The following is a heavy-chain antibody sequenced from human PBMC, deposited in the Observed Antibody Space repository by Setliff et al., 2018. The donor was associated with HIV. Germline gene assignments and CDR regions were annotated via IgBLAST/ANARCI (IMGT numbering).Heavy chain of an antibody. D-gene: IGHD3-22*01. J-gene: IGHJ1*01. CDR1: GFAFNKFW. CDR2: INRDGSAE. Sequence: PGGSLRLSCSASGFAFNKFWMSWVRQALGKGLEWLANINRDGSAEAYVGSVKGRFSISRDNAKNLVYLQMNSLRAADTAVYYCVGPDYEDPQGGQWGQGTLVTVSS. V-gene: IGHV3-7*03. CDR3: VGPDYEDPQGGQ.